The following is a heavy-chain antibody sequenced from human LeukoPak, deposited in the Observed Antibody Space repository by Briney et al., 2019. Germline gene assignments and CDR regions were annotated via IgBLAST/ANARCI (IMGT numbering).Heavy chain of an antibody. V-gene: IGHV4-34*01. D-gene: IGHD4-17*01. CDR1: GGSFSGYY. CDR2: INHSGST. CDR3: ARDNDGDYDAFDI. Sequence: SETLSLTCAVYGGSFSGYYWSWIRQPPGKGLEWIGEINHSGSTNYNPSLKSRVTISVDKSKNQFSLKLSSVTAADTAVYYCARDNDGDYDAFDIWGQGTMVTVSS. J-gene: IGHJ3*02.